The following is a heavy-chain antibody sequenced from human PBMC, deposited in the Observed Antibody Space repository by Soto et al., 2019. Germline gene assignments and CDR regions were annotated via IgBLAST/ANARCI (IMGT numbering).Heavy chain of an antibody. Sequence: PSETLSLTCTVSGGSISSYYWSWIRQPPGKGLEWIGYIYYSGSTNYNPSLKSRVTISVDTSKNQFSLKLSSVSAADTAVYYCARNNWNYPGAFDIWGQGTMVTVS. D-gene: IGHD1-7*01. V-gene: IGHV4-59*01. CDR3: ARNNWNYPGAFDI. CDR2: IYYSGST. CDR1: GGSISSYY. J-gene: IGHJ3*02.